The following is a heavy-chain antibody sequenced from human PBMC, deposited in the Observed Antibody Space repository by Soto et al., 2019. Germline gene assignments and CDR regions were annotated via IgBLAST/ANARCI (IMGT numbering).Heavy chain of an antibody. CDR2: ISYDGSNK. J-gene: IGHJ4*02. CDR3: ASAGGD. Sequence: QVQLVESGGGVVQPGRSLRLSCAASGFTFSSYAMHWVRKAPGKGLEWVAVISYDGSNKYYADSVKGRFTISRDNSKNTLYLQMNSLRAEDTAVYYCASAGGDWGQGTLVTVSS. V-gene: IGHV3-30-3*01. CDR1: GFTFSSYA. D-gene: IGHD1-26*01.